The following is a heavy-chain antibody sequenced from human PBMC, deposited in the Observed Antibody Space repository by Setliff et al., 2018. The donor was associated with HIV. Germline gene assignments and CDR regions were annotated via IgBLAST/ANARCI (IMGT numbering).Heavy chain of an antibody. D-gene: IGHD5-18*01. CDR3: ARANSIKGYSYGPDAFDI. J-gene: IGHJ3*02. Sequence: SETLSLTCTFSTGSISRYYWNWIRQPPGKGLEWIGYIYYSGSTNYNPSLKGRVTISLDTSKNQFSLNLSSVTAADTAVYYSARANSIKGYSYGPDAFDIWGQVTMVTVSS. CDR2: IYYSGST. CDR1: TGSISRYY. V-gene: IGHV4-59*01.